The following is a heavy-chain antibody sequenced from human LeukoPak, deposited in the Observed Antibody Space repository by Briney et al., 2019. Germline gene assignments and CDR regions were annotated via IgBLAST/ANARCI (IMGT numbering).Heavy chain of an antibody. D-gene: IGHD3-10*01. CDR2: INWTGGST. V-gene: IGHV3-20*04. Sequence: GGSLRLSCAASGFTFGDYGMSWVRQAPGKGLEWVSGINWTGGSTCYADSVKGRFTISRDNAKNSLYLQMNSLRVEDTALYYCASSSNYYGSGSYYDEFSYYYMDVWGKGTTVTVSS. CDR3: ASSSNYYGSGSYYDEFSYYYMDV. CDR1: GFTFGDYG. J-gene: IGHJ6*03.